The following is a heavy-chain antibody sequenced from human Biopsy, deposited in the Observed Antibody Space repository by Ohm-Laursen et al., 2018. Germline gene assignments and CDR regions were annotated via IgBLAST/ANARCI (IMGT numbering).Heavy chain of an antibody. CDR1: GYSFTSYY. J-gene: IGHJ5*01. Sequence: ASAKVSRKASGYSFTSYYMHWVRQAPGQGLEWMGIINPSGGSTDYAQKFQGRVTMTRDTSTSTVYMELISLRSDDTAVYYCAKGGHKAWLDSWGQGALVTVSS. D-gene: IGHD1-26*01. CDR2: INPSGGST. CDR3: AKGGHKAWLDS. V-gene: IGHV1-46*01.